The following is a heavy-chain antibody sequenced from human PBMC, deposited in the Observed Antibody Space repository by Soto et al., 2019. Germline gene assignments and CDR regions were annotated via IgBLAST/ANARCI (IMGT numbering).Heavy chain of an antibody. J-gene: IGHJ6*02. CDR3: AKEGGCSSTSCYTSYYYYYGMDV. CDR2: ISGSGGST. CDR1: GFTFSSYA. Sequence: PGGSLRLSCAASGFTFSSYAMSWVRQAPGKGLEWVSAISGSGGSTYYADSVKGRFTISRDNSKNTLYLQMNSLRAEDTAVYYCAKEGGCSSTSCYTSYYYYYGMDVWGQGTTVTVSS. V-gene: IGHV3-23*01. D-gene: IGHD2-2*02.